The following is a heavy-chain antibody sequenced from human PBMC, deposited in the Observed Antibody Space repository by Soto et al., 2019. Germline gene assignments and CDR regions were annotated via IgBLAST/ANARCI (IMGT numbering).Heavy chain of an antibody. V-gene: IGHV3-33*01. CDR1: GFTFSSYG. J-gene: IGHJ6*02. CDR2: IWYDGSNK. CDR3: ARDTARAMVRIYYGMDV. D-gene: IGHD3-10*01. Sequence: QVQLVESGGGVVQPGRSLRLSCAASGFTFSSYGMHWVRQAPGKGLEWVAVIWYDGSNKYYADSVKGRFTISRDNSKNPLYLQGNSLRAEDTAVYYCARDTARAMVRIYYGMDVWGQGTTVTVSS.